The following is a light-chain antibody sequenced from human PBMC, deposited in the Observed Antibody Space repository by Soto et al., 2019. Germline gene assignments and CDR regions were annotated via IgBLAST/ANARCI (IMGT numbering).Light chain of an antibody. CDR3: QSYDNSLSGFYV. J-gene: IGLJ1*01. Sequence: QSVLTQPPSVSGAPGQRVTISCTGSSSNIGADYDVNWYQQLPGTAPKLLIYGNKNRPSGVPDRFSGSKSGTSASLAITGLQAEDEADYRCQSYDNSLSGFYVLGGATKLTV. CDR1: SSNIGADYD. V-gene: IGLV1-40*01. CDR2: GNK.